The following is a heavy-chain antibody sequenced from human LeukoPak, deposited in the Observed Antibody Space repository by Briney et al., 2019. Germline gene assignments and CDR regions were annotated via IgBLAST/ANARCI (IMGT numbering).Heavy chain of an antibody. CDR3: ARDSLGYCTNGVCYSDAFDI. Sequence: ASVKVSCKGSGYTFTNYAVHWVRQAPGQRLEWMGWINAGNGNTKYSQKFQGRVTITRDTSASTAYMELSSLRSEDTAVYYCARDSLGYCTNGVCYSDAFDIWGQGTMVTVSS. D-gene: IGHD2-8*01. CDR1: GYTFTNYA. V-gene: IGHV1-3*01. CDR2: INAGNGNT. J-gene: IGHJ3*02.